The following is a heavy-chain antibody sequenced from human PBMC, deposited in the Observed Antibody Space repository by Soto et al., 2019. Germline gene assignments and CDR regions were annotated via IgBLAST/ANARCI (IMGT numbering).Heavy chain of an antibody. J-gene: IGHJ4*02. D-gene: IGHD4-17*01. CDR2: LYGNSGGI. Sequence: GGSLRLSCAASGFTFASYAMTWVRQAPGKGLESVAGLYGNSGGIQYSDSVKGRFTISRDNSKNIVYLQMNSLRVEDTAVYFCAKDAVPGDGVWLMDHWGQGTLVTVSS. V-gene: IGHV3-23*01. CDR3: AKDAVPGDGVWLMDH. CDR1: GFTFASYA.